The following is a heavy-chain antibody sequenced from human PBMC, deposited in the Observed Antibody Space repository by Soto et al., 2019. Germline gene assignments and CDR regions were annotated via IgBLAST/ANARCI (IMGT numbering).Heavy chain of an antibody. CDR1: GGSSSGYY. CDR2: IVPGGSA. D-gene: IGHD1-26*01. V-gene: IGHV4-34*01. CDR3: ARGEVGARLQS. J-gene: IGHJ5*02. Sequence: SETLSLTCAVYGGSSSGYYCSWVRQAPGKGLEWIGEIVPGGSATYTPSLKSRLTISLDTSKNQFSLNLNSVTAADTAIYYCARGEVGARLQSWGQGTLVTVS.